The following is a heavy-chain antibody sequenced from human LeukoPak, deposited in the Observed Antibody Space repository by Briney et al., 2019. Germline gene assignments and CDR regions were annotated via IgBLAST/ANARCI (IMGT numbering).Heavy chain of an antibody. Sequence: GGSLRLSCAASGFTFSNSAMSWVRQAPGKGLEWVSAISGNGGITYYADSVKGQFTISRDNSKNTLYLQMNTLRADDTAVYYCAKKSPYGGADYWGQGTLVTVSS. D-gene: IGHD4-23*01. CDR2: ISGNGGIT. CDR1: GFTFSNSA. J-gene: IGHJ4*02. V-gene: IGHV3-23*01. CDR3: AKKSPYGGADY.